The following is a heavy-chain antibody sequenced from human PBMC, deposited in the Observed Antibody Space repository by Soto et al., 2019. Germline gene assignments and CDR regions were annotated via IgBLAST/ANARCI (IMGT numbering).Heavy chain of an antibody. D-gene: IGHD3-10*01. CDR3: ARMGGGAYNS. CDR2: ILPILGPP. Sequence: QVQLVQSGAELKKPGSSVKVSCKASGGTFSTYAINWVRQAPGQGLEWMGGILPILGPPNYAQKFKGRVTISADDSTSTAYMEPTSPKSEDTAIYYCARMGGGAYNSWGQGTLVTVSS. CDR1: GGTFSTYA. V-gene: IGHV1-69*01. J-gene: IGHJ4*02.